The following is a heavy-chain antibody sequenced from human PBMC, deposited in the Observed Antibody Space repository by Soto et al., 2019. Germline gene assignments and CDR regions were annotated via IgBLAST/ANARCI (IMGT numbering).Heavy chain of an antibody. D-gene: IGHD6-13*01. J-gene: IGHJ6*03. CDR1: GFTFTSYA. V-gene: IGHV3-23*01. Sequence: GGSLRLSCAASGFTFTSYAMSWVRQAPGKGLEWVSGISPSGGTTYYADSVKGRFTISRDNSKNTLYLQMNSLGAEDTAEYYCAKKAIPVAGLYYHNYYMDVWGKGTTVTVSS. CDR2: ISPSGGTT. CDR3: AKKAIPVAGLYYHNYYMDV.